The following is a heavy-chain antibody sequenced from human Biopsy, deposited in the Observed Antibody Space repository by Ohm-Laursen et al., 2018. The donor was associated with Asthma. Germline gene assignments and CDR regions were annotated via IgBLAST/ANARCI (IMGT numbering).Heavy chain of an antibody. CDR1: GGSIRSHD. CDR2: VSHTGST. V-gene: IGHV4-59*11. D-gene: IGHD2-15*01. J-gene: IGHJ5*02. CDR3: ARLADCSGGACYSYGRFDP. Sequence: SETLSLTCTVSGGSIRSHDWTWIRLPPGKGLEYIGDVSHTGSTNYNPSLKSRVTMSLDTSKNQFSLRLTSVTPADTAVYYCARLADCSGGACYSYGRFDPWGQGTRVTVSS.